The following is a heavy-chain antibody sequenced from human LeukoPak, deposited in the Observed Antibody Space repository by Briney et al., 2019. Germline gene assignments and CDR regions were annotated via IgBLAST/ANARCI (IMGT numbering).Heavy chain of an antibody. J-gene: IGHJ5*02. Sequence: GGSLRLSCAASGFTFSNSAMSWVRQGPGKGLEWVSAITDSGNRTYYSDSVKGRFTISRDNSKNTVFLQMNSLRVEDTAVYYCAKELLAVAGSPWGQGTLVTVSS. CDR2: ITDSGNRT. V-gene: IGHV3-23*01. CDR1: GFTFSNSA. D-gene: IGHD6-19*01. CDR3: AKELLAVAGSP.